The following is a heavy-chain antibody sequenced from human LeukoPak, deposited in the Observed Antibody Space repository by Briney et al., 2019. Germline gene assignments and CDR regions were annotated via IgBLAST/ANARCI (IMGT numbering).Heavy chain of an antibody. CDR1: GFTFSSYS. V-gene: IGHV3-48*02. J-gene: IGHJ4*02. D-gene: IGHD1-26*01. CDR2: ISSSSSTI. CDR3: AREAPGAHNHFDY. Sequence: GGSLRLSCAASGFTFSSYSMNWVRQAPGKGLEWLSYISSSSSTIYYADSVKGRFTISRDDAKNSLYLQMNSLRDEDTAAYYCAREAPGAHNHFDYWGQGTLVTVSS.